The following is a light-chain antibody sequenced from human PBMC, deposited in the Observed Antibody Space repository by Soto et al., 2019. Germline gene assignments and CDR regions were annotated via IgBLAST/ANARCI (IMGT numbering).Light chain of an antibody. V-gene: IGKV2-28*01. Sequence: DIVMTQSPLSLPATPGEPASISCRSSQTVLRSNGKNHLSWYLQKPVQSPQLLIYMASNRASGIPVRFSGRGSGTDFTLNISRVEAEDVEGYYCMQCLQTTWTFGQGTRVEIK. CDR1: QTVLRSNGKNH. J-gene: IGKJ1*01. CDR3: MQCLQTTWT. CDR2: MAS.